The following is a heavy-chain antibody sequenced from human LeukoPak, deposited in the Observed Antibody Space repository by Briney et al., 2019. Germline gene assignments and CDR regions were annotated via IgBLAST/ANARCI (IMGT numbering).Heavy chain of an antibody. Sequence: GSLRLSCAASGFTFSSYEMNWVRQAPGKGLEWIGSIYYTGSTYYNPSLKSRVTISVDTSKNQFSLKLSSVTAADTAVYYCARRTILTGSDYWGQGTLVTVSS. CDR3: ARRTILTGSDY. J-gene: IGHJ4*02. CDR2: IYYTGST. D-gene: IGHD3-9*01. V-gene: IGHV4-39*01. CDR1: GFTFSSYE.